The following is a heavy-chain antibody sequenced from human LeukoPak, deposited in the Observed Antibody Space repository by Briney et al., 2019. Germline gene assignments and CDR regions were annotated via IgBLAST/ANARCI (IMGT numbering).Heavy chain of an antibody. Sequence: GASVKVSCKASGGTFSRNAISWVRQAPGQGLEWMGRIIPILGIANYAQKFQGRVTITADKSTSTAYMELSSLRSEDTAVYYCARERGREGGGDCYSCDYWGQGTLVTVSS. CDR3: ARERGREGGGDCYSCDY. CDR1: GGTFSRNA. D-gene: IGHD2-21*02. CDR2: IIPILGIA. J-gene: IGHJ4*02. V-gene: IGHV1-69*04.